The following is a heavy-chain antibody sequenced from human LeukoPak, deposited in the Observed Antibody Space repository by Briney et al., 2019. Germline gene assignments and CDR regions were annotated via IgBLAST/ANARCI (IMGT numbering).Heavy chain of an antibody. V-gene: IGHV3-9*01. CDR3: AKDTRYSNYAGGSFDI. J-gene: IGHJ3*02. CDR2: ISWNSGGT. D-gene: IGHD4-11*01. Sequence: SLRLSCAASGFTFDDYAMHWVRQAPGKGLEWVSGISWNSGGTGYADSVEGRVTISRDNAKNSLYLQMNSLRVEDTALYYCAKDTRYSNYAGGSFDIWGQGTMVTVSS. CDR1: GFTFDDYA.